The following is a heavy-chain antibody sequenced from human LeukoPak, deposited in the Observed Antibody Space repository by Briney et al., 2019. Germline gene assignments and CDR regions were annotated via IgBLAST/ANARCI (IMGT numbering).Heavy chain of an antibody. J-gene: IGHJ4*02. V-gene: IGHV3-30*02. Sequence: PGGSLSLSCAASGFTFSSYGMHWVRQAPGKGLEWVAFIRYDGSNKYYADSVKGRFTISRDNSKNTLYLQMNSLRAEDTAVYYCARNSIAAAGYDYWGQGTLVTVSS. CDR2: IRYDGSNK. CDR3: ARNSIAAAGYDY. D-gene: IGHD6-13*01. CDR1: GFTFSSYG.